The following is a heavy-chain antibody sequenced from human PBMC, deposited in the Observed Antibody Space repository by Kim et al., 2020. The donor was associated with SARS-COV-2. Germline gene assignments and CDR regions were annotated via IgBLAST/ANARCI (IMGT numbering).Heavy chain of an antibody. D-gene: IGHD3-22*01. CDR3: ATARGGSGYYFDY. V-gene: IGHV1-24*01. Sequence: YAQKFQGRVTMTEDTSTDTAYMELSSLRSEDTAVYYCATARGGSGYYFDYWGQGTLVTVSS. J-gene: IGHJ4*02.